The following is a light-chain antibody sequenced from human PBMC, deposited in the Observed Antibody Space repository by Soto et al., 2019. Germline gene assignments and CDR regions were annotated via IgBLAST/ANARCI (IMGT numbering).Light chain of an antibody. CDR2: RNN. Sequence: QSVLTQPPSASGTPGQRFTISCSGSTSNLGSNFIYWYQQLPGAATKLLISRNNQRPSGVPDRFSGSKSGTSASLAISGLRSEDEADYHCAAWDDSLSGVVFGGGTKLTVL. V-gene: IGLV1-47*01. J-gene: IGLJ3*02. CDR1: TSNLGSNF. CDR3: AAWDDSLSGVV.